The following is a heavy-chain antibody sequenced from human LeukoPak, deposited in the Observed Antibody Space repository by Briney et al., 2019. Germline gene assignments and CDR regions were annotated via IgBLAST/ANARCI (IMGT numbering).Heavy chain of an antibody. J-gene: IGHJ5*02. V-gene: IGHV3-53*01. D-gene: IGHD2-15*01. CDR2: IYSGGST. CDR3: ARDLAAGSGRFDP. Sequence: GGSLRLSCAASGFTVSSNYMSWVRQAPGKGLEWASVIYSGGSTYYADSVKGRFTISRDNSKNTLYLQMDSLRAEDTAVYYCARDLAAGSGRFDPWGQGTLVTVSS. CDR1: GFTVSSNY.